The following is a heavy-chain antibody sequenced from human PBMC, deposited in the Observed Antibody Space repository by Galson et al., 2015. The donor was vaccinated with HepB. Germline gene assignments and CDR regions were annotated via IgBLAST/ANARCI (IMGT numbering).Heavy chain of an antibody. CDR3: ARGIEGAGTDY. D-gene: IGHD6-13*01. CDR2: IYYDASNK. J-gene: IGHJ4*02. Sequence: SLRLSCAASGFTFSYSGMHWVRQAPGKGLEWVAIIYYDASNKYYADSVKGRFTISRDNSKNMLYLQMNNLRAEDTAVYYCARGIEGAGTDYWGQGTLVTVSS. CDR1: GFTFSYSG. V-gene: IGHV3-33*08.